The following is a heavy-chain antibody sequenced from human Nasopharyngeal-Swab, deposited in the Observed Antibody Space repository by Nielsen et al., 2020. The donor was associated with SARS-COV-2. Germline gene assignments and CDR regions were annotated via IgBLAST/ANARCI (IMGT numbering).Heavy chain of an antibody. CDR2: ISSTTPYI. V-gene: IGHV3-21*01. CDR1: GFTFSGYT. D-gene: IGHD1-7*01. Sequence: GESLKISCVASGFTFSGYTMNWVRQAPGKGLEWISSISSTTPYIYYADSVKGRFTISRDNAKNSLYLQMNFLLVEDTAMYYCARDTGGPPNYFDPWGQGTLVTVSS. J-gene: IGHJ5*02. CDR3: ARDTGGPPNYFDP.